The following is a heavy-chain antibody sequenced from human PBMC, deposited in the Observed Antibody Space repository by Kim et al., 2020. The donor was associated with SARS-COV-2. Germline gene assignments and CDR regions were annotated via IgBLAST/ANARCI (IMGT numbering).Heavy chain of an antibody. V-gene: IGHV4-4*07. J-gene: IGHJ6*02. D-gene: IGHD1-26*01. Sequence: SETLSLTCTVSGGSISSYYWSWIRQPAGKGLEWIGRIYTSGSTNYNPSLKSRVTMSVDTSKNQFSLKLSSVTAADTAVYYCARIGWEVGATTLKQDYYYYGMDVWGQGTTVTVSS. CDR1: GGSISSYY. CDR2: IYTSGST. CDR3: ARIGWEVGATTLKQDYYYYGMDV.